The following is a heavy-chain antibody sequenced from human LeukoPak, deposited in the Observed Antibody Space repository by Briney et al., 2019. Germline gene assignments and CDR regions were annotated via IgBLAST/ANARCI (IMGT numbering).Heavy chain of an antibody. V-gene: IGHV4-59*01. CDR2: IYYSGST. CDR1: GRSISSYY. D-gene: IGHD2-21*02. CDR3: ARGGSGGDCSAFDY. Sequence: SETLSLTCTVSGRSISSYYWSWIRQPPGKGLEWIGYIYYSGSTNYNPSLKSRVTISVDTSKNQFSLKLSSVTAADTAVYYCARGGSGGDCSAFDYWGQGTLVTVSS. J-gene: IGHJ4*02.